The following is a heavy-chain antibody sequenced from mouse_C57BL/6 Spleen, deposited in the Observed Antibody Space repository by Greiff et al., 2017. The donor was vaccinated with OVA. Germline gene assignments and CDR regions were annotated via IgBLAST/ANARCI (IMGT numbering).Heavy chain of an antibody. J-gene: IGHJ4*01. V-gene: IGHV5-12*01. Sequence: EVQRVESGGGLVQPGGSLKLSCAASGFTFSDYYMYWVRQTPEKRLEWVAYISNGGGSTYYPDTVKGRFTISRDNAKNTLYLQMSRLKSEDTAMYYCARQGYDYDVGNYAMDYWGQGTSVTVSS. CDR3: ARQGYDYDVGNYAMDY. D-gene: IGHD2-4*01. CDR1: GFTFSDYY. CDR2: ISNGGGST.